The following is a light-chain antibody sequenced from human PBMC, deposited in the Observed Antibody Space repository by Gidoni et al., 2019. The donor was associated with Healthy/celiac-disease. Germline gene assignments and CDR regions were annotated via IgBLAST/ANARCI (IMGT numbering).Light chain of an antibody. Sequence: DLPLTQSPSSLSASVGDRVTLPCRPSQSISSYLNWYQQKPGKAPKLLIYAASSLQSGVPSRFSGSGSGTDFTLTISRLQPEDVATYYCQQSYSTPLTFGGXTKVEIK. CDR3: QQSYSTPLT. CDR1: QSISSY. CDR2: AAS. J-gene: IGKJ4*01. V-gene: IGKV1-39*01.